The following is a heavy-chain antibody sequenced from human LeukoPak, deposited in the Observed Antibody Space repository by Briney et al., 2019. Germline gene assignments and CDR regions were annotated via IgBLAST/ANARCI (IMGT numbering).Heavy chain of an antibody. Sequence: PGGSLRLSCAASGFTFSSYSMNWVGQAPGKGLEWVSSISSSSSYIYYADSVKGRFTISRDNAKNSLYLQMNSLRAEDTAVYYCASEVRYCSSTSCSDYWGQGTLVTVSS. CDR3: ASEVRYCSSTSCSDY. V-gene: IGHV3-21*01. CDR1: GFTFSSYS. J-gene: IGHJ4*02. D-gene: IGHD2-2*01. CDR2: ISSSSSYI.